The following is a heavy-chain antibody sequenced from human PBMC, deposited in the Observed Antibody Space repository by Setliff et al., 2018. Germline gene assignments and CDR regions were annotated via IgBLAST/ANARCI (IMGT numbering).Heavy chain of an antibody. Sequence: PSETLSLTCTVSGDSMSGASIWSWIRQPPGKGLEWIGFISYSGITTYNVSLKSRVSISVDTSKNQLSLTLSSVTAADTAVYYCVREGYSEYFQDWGRGTLVTVSS. V-gene: IGHV4-59*01. CDR2: ISYSGIT. CDR1: GDSMSGAS. J-gene: IGHJ1*01. CDR3: VREGYSEYFQD. D-gene: IGHD1-1*01.